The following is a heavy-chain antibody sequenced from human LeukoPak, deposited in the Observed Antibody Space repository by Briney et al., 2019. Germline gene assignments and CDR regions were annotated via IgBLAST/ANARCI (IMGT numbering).Heavy chain of an antibody. J-gene: IGHJ4*02. CDR3: AKGRSTSWKASYYFDY. D-gene: IGHD2-2*01. Sequence: GGSLRLSCAASGFTFSSYAMTWVRQAPGKGLEWVSVISASGGGTSYADSVKGRFTISRDNSKNTLYLQMNSLRVEDTAIYHCAKGRSTSWKASYYFDYWGQGTLVTVSS. CDR2: ISASGGGT. CDR1: GFTFSSYA. V-gene: IGHV3-23*01.